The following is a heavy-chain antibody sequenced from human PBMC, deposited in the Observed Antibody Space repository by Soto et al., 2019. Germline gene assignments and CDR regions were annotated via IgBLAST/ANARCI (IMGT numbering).Heavy chain of an antibody. CDR3: AVNMGAPYGFTPRDWYFDL. CDR1: GFTFSSYG. D-gene: IGHD3-3*01. Sequence: QVQLVESGGGVVQPGRSLRLSCAASGFTFSSYGMHWVRQAPGKGLEWVAVIWYDGGNKYYADSVKGRFTISRDNSKNTLYLQMNSLRAEDTAVYYCAVNMGAPYGFTPRDWYFDLWGRGTLVTVSS. V-gene: IGHV3-33*01. CDR2: IWYDGGNK. J-gene: IGHJ2*01.